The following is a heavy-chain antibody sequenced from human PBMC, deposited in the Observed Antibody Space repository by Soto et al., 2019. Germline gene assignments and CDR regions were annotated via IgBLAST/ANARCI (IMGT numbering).Heavy chain of an antibody. CDR1: GFTVSSNY. V-gene: IGHV3-53*01. CDR3: ARGLRMGREDGYYYGMDV. J-gene: IGHJ6*02. CDR2: IYSGGST. Sequence: GGSLRLSCAASGFTVSSNYMSWVRQAPGKGLEWVSVIYSGGSTYYADSVKGRFTISRDNSKNTLYLQMNSLRAEDTVVYYCARGLRMGREDGYYYGMDVWGQGTTVTVSS. D-gene: IGHD2-8*01.